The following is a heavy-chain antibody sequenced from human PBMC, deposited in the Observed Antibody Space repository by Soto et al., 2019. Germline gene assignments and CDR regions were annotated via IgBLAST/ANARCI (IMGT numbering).Heavy chain of an antibody. J-gene: IGHJ6*02. CDR2: MNPNSGNT. V-gene: IGHV1-8*01. CDR3: ARGLDYDFWSGYICGMDV. D-gene: IGHD3-3*01. CDR1: GYTFTSFD. Sequence: ASVKVSCKASGYTFTSFDINWVRQASGQGLEWMGWMNPNSGNTGYAQKFQGRVTMTRNTSISTAYMELGSLRSEDTAVYYCARGLDYDFWSGYICGMDVWGQGTTVTVSS.